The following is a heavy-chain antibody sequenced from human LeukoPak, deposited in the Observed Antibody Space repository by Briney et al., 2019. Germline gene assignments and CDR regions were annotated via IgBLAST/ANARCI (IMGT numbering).Heavy chain of an antibody. Sequence: GESLKISCKASGYSFTTYWVAWVRQMPGKGLEWMGMISPGDFDTRYTPSFKGQVTISVDKSTSTAYPQWSSLRAPDPAIYYCARHQGGMDVWGQGPRSPSL. CDR3: ARHQGGMDV. CDR2: ISPGDFDT. CDR1: GYSFTTYW. V-gene: IGHV5-51*01. J-gene: IGHJ6*02.